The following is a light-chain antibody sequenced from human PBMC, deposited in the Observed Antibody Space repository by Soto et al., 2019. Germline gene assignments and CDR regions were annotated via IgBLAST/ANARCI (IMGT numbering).Light chain of an antibody. V-gene: IGKV3-15*01. CDR3: QQYNNWPPS. J-gene: IGKJ1*01. CDR2: GVS. CDR1: QSVRGN. Sequence: EIVMTQSPAPLSVSPGERATLSCRASQSVRGNLAWYQQKHGQAPRLLIYGVSTKASGIPARFSGSGSGTEFTFTISSLQSEDVEVYCCQQYNNWPPSFGQGTKVDIK.